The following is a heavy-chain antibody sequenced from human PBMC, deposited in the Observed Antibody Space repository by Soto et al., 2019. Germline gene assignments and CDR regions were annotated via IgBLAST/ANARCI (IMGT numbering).Heavy chain of an antibody. D-gene: IGHD2-15*01. Sequence: GGSLRLSCAASGFTFSSYGMHWVRQAPGKGLEWVAVIWYDGSNKYYADSVKGRFTISRDNSKNTLYLQMNSLRAEDKAVYYCARDRDIVVVVAALVYWGQGTLVTVSS. CDR3: ARDRDIVVVVAALVY. CDR1: GFTFSSYG. CDR2: IWYDGSNK. V-gene: IGHV3-33*01. J-gene: IGHJ4*02.